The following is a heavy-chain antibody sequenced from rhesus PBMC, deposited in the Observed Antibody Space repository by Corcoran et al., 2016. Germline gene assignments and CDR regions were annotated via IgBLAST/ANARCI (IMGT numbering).Heavy chain of an antibody. CDR3: ARLTTVTTPFVY. CDR1: GGSISSCTW. V-gene: IGHV4-65*02. J-gene: IGHJ4*01. D-gene: IGHD4-35*01. CDR2: FGGRSGST. Sequence: QVPLQESGPGLVKPSETRSLPCAVSGGSISSCTWWRWTRRPPGQGLEWIGEFGGRSGSTYYNPSLKSRVTISKDTSKNQFSLKLSSVTAADTAVYYCARLTTVTTPFVYWGQGVLVTVSS.